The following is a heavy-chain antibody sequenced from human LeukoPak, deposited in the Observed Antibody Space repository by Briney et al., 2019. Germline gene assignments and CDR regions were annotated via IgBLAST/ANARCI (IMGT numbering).Heavy chain of an antibody. CDR2: ISGGGVTT. CDR3: ARDSVGATNYFDY. V-gene: IGHV3-23*01. CDR1: GFTSIAYA. D-gene: IGHD1-26*01. J-gene: IGHJ4*02. Sequence: PGGSLRLSCVGSGFTSIAYALTWARQAPGKGLEWVSGISGGGVTTYYADSVKGRFTISRDNSKNTLYLQMNSLRAEDTAVYYCARDSVGATNYFDYWGQGTLVTVSS.